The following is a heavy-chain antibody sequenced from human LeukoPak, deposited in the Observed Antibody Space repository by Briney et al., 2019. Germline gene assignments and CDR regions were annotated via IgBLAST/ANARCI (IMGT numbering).Heavy chain of an antibody. J-gene: IGHJ3*02. CDR1: GFTFSSYA. D-gene: IGHD4-17*01. V-gene: IGHV3-30-3*01. Sequence: GGSLRLSCAASGFTFSSYAMHWVRQAPGKGLEWVAVISYDGSNKYYADSVKGRFTISRDNSKNTLYLQMNSLRAEDTAVYYCASLPTGDLDIWGQGTMVTVSS. CDR3: ASLPTGDLDI. CDR2: ISYDGSNK.